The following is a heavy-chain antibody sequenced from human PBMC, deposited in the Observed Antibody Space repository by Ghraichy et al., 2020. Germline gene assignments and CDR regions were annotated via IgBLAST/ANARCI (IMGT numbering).Heavy chain of an antibody. CDR1: GFSLSTSGVG. Sequence: SGPTLVKPTQTLTLTCTFSGFSLSTSGVGVGWIRQPPGKALEWLALIYWNDDKRYSPSLKSRHTITKDTSKNQVVLTMTNMDPVDTATYYCALRGDGSGSYWWRNWGQGTLVTVSS. CDR3: ALRGDGSGSYWWRN. D-gene: IGHD3-10*01. J-gene: IGHJ4*02. V-gene: IGHV2-5*01. CDR2: IYWNDDK.